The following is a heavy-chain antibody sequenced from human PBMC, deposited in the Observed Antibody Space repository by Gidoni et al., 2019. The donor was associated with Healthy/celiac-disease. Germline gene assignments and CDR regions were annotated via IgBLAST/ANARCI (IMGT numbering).Heavy chain of an antibody. Sequence: QVQLQESGPGLVKPSETLSLTCPVSGGSISSYYWSWIRPPPGKGLEWIGYIYYRGSTNYNPSLKSRVTISVDTSKNQFSLKLSSVTAADTAVYYCATLVRGQNDYAENWYFDLWGRGTLVTVSS. J-gene: IGHJ2*01. D-gene: IGHD4-17*01. CDR1: GGSISSYY. CDR3: ATLVRGQNDYAENWYFDL. V-gene: IGHV4-59*01. CDR2: IYYRGST.